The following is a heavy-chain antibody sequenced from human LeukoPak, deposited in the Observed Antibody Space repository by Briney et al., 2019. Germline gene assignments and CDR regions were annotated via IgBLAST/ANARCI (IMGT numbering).Heavy chain of an antibody. CDR1: GYTFTSYD. CDR2: MNPNSGNT. Sequence: ASVKVSCKASGYTFTSYDINWVRQATGQGLEWLAGMNPNSGNTGYAQKFQGRVTMTRNTSISTAYMELSSLRSEDTAVYYCARGFNGDYRGFFDYWGQGTLVTVSS. CDR3: ARGFNGDYRGFFDY. V-gene: IGHV1-8*01. D-gene: IGHD4-17*01. J-gene: IGHJ4*02.